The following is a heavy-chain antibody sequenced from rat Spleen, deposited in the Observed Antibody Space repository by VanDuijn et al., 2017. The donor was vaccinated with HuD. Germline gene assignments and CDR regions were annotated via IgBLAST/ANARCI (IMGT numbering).Heavy chain of an antibody. CDR3: TRAPGPTVDVMDA. V-gene: IGHV2-15*01. Sequence: QVQLKESGPDLVQPSQTLSLTCTVSGFSLTSYGVSWVRQTPGKGLEWMGGIWGDGSTNYNSALKSRLSISRDTSKSQVFLKMNSLQTEDTAIYFCTRAPGPTVDVMDAWGQGASVTVSS. CDR1: GFSLTSYG. D-gene: IGHD1-1*01. J-gene: IGHJ4*01. CDR2: IWGDGST.